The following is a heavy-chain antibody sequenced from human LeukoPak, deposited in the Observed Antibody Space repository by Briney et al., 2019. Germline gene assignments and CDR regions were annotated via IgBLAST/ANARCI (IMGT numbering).Heavy chain of an antibody. Sequence: SETRSLTCTVSGGSISSYYWSWIRQPPGKGLEWIGEINHSGSTNYNPSLKSRVTISVDTSKNQFSLKLSSVTAADTAVYYCARKRWLQLVYYFDYWGQGTLVTVSS. V-gene: IGHV4-34*01. CDR3: ARKRWLQLVYYFDY. CDR2: INHSGST. CDR1: GGSISSYY. J-gene: IGHJ4*02. D-gene: IGHD5-12*01.